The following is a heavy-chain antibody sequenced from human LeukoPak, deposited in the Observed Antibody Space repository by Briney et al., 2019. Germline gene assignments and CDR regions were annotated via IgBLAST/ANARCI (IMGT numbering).Heavy chain of an antibody. J-gene: IGHJ4*02. V-gene: IGHV1-24*01. CDR2: FDPEDGET. D-gene: IGHD3-16*01. CDR3: ATAPRIQLVTFGGAIFDY. CDR1: GYTLTELS. Sequence: ASVKVSCKVSGYTLTELSMHWVRQAPGKGLEWMGGFDPEDGETIYAQKFQGRVTMTEDTSTDTAYMELSSLRPEDTAVYYCATAPRIQLVTFGGAIFDYWGQGTLVTVSS.